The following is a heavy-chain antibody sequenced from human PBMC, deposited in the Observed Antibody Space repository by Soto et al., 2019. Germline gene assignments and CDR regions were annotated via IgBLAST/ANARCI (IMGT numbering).Heavy chain of an antibody. D-gene: IGHD3-10*01. CDR3: ARVYRITMVRGELSEY. J-gene: IGHJ4*02. CDR2: ISAYNGNT. V-gene: IGHV1-18*01. Sequence: QVQLVQSGAEVKKPGASVKVSCKASGYTFTSYGISWVRQAHGQGLEWMGWISAYNGNTNYAQKLQGRVTMTTDTSTSTAYMELRSLSSDDTAVYYCARVYRITMVRGELSEYWGQGTLVTVSS. CDR1: GYTFTSYG.